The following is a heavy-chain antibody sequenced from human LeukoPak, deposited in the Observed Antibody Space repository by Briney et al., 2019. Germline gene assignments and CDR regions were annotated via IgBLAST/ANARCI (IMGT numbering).Heavy chain of an antibody. D-gene: IGHD3-10*01. J-gene: IGHJ4*02. CDR2: ISAYNGNT. Sequence: ASVKVSCKACGYTFTSYGISWVRQAPGQGLEWMGWISAYNGNTNYAQKLQGRVTMTTDTSTSTAYMELRSLRSDDTAVYYCAREEAYYYGSGSYYRLGFDYWGQGTLVTVSS. CDR3: AREEAYYYGSGSYYRLGFDY. V-gene: IGHV1-18*01. CDR1: GYTFTSYG.